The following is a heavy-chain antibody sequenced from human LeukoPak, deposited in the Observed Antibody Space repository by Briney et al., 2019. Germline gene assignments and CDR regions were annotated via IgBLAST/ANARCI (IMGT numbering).Heavy chain of an antibody. D-gene: IGHD6-19*01. J-gene: IGHJ6*03. CDR2: INGGGNTT. CDR3: TKELHVAVAVADYYYFYLDV. Sequence: GGSLRLSCAASGFAFSTFAMGWVRQSPGKGLEWLSTINGGGNTTFYADSVQGRFTISRDNSKNTLYFHRDSLRRDDTAIYYCTKELHVAVAVADYYYFYLDVWGRGTAVTVSS. CDR1: GFAFSTFA. V-gene: IGHV3-23*01.